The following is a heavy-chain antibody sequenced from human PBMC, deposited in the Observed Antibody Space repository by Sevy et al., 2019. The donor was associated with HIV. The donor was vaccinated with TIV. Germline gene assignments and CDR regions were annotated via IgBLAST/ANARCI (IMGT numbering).Heavy chain of an antibody. Sequence: GGSLRLSCAVSGLTFTYAWMSWVRQAPGKGLEWVGRIKSKVDGGTTDYGAPVKGRFTISRDYSKNTLYLQMNSLKTEDTAVYYCATDPIIVLMVTDGMDVWGQGTTVTVS. J-gene: IGHJ6*02. CDR3: ATDPIIVLMVTDGMDV. D-gene: IGHD2-8*01. CDR1: GLTFTYAW. CDR2: IKSKVDGGTT. V-gene: IGHV3-15*01.